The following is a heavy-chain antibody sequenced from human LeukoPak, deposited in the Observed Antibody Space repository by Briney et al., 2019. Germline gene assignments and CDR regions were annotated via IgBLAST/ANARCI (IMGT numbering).Heavy chain of an antibody. CDR1: GGAISSYY. D-gene: IGHD1-26*01. J-gene: IGHJ6*02. Sequence: ASETLSLTCSVSGGAISSYYWSWIRQPPGKGLEWIGYIYYSGSTNYNPSLKSRVTISVDTSKNQFSLKLSSVTAADTAVYYCARVPNGRIPSSTYYYYYGMDVWGQGTTVTVSS. CDR3: ARVPNGRIPSSTYYYYYGMDV. CDR2: IYYSGST. V-gene: IGHV4-59*01.